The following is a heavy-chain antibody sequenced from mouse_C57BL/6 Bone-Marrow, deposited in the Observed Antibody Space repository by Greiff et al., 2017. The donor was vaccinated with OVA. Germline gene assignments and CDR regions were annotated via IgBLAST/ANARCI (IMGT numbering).Heavy chain of an antibody. D-gene: IGHD1-1*01. CDR2: IYPGDGDT. CDR1: GYAFSSSW. Sequence: QVQLQQSGPELVKPGASVKISCKASGYAFSSSWMNWVKQRPGKGLEWIGRIYPGDGDTNYNGKFKGKATLTADKSSSTAYMQLSSLTSEDSAVYFCARGRDGSNYFDDWGQGTTRTVSS. CDR3: ARGRDGSNYFDD. J-gene: IGHJ2*01. V-gene: IGHV1-82*01.